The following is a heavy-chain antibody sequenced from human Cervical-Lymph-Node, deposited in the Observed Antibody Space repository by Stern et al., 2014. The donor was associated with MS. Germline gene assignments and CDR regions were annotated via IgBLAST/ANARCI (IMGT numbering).Heavy chain of an antibody. J-gene: IGHJ4*02. Sequence: EVQLVESGGGLVKPGGSLRLSCAASGFRFYRYSMNWVRQAPGKGLEWVASISRNNTYIDYADSVKGRFTISRDNAQNSLLLQMNSLRAEDTAVYYCTRASDFDYWGQGTLVTVSS. V-gene: IGHV3-21*01. CDR2: ISRNNTYI. CDR1: GFRFYRYS. CDR3: TRASDFDY.